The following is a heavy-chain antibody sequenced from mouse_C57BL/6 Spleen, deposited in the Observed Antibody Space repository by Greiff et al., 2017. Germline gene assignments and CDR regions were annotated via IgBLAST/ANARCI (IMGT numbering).Heavy chain of an antibody. D-gene: IGHD1-1*01. CDR1: GFSLTSYG. J-gene: IGHJ4*01. CDR2: IWSGGST. CDR3: ARSGYDYAMDY. V-gene: IGHV2-2*01. Sequence: QVQLQQSGPGLVQPSQRLSITCTVSGFSLTSYGVHWVRQSPGKGLEWLGVIWSGGSTAYNAALISRLSISKDNSKSQVFFKMNSLQADDTAIYYCARSGYDYAMDYWGQGTSVTVSS.